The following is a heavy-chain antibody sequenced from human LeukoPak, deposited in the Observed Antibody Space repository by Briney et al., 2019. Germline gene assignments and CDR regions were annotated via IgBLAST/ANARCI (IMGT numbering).Heavy chain of an antibody. CDR2: IWYDGSNK. CDR3: ARDRYDFWSGYYGYGMDI. J-gene: IGHJ6*02. V-gene: IGHV3-33*01. Sequence: GRRALKKKMEWVAVIWYDGSNKYYADSVKGRFTISRDNSKNTLYLQMNSLRAEDTAVYYCARDRYDFWSGYYGYGMDIWGQGTTVTVSS. D-gene: IGHD3/OR15-3a*01.